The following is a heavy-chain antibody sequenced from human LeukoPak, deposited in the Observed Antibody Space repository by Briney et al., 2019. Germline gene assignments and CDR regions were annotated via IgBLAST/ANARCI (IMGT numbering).Heavy chain of an antibody. CDR2: MRGNGET. CDR1: GLSFSTFA. Sequence: GGSLRLSRAESGLSFSTFAMRWVRQGPARGPEWVSRMRGNGETFYADSVTGRSTLSSDSSMKTVYFLLNDLRVDDTAIYYCARASWVSTTYAVRWGQGTRVTVSS. D-gene: IGHD2-2*01. CDR3: ARASWVSTTYAVR. J-gene: IGHJ4*02. V-gene: IGHV3-23*01.